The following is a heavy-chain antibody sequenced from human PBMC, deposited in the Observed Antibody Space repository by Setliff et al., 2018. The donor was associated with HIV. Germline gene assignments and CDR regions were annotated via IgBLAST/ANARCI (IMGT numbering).Heavy chain of an antibody. CDR2: ISWNSGSI. D-gene: IGHD2-21*02. CDR3: AKDPSRHDSYFDY. J-gene: IGHJ4*02. Sequence: SLRLSCAASGFIFDDYAMHWVRQAPGKGLGWVSGISWNSGSIGHVDSVKGRFTISRDNAKNSLYLQMNSLRVDDTAVYYCAKDPSRHDSYFDYWGQGTLVTVSS. CDR1: GFIFDDYA. V-gene: IGHV3-9*01.